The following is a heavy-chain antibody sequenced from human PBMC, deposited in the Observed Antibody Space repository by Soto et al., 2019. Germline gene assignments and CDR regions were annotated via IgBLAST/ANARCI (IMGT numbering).Heavy chain of an antibody. D-gene: IGHD2-21*02. V-gene: IGHV3-30*04. J-gene: IGHJ3*02. CDR3: AKAMVVVTAISGGGGFDK. Sequence: GGSLRLSCAASGFTFSSYAMHWVRQAPGTGLEWVAVISYDGRDKYYPDSVKGRFTISRDNSKNTLYLQMNSLRAEDTAVYYCAKAMVVVTAISGGGGFDKWGQGTLVTVSS. CDR2: ISYDGRDK. CDR1: GFTFSSYA.